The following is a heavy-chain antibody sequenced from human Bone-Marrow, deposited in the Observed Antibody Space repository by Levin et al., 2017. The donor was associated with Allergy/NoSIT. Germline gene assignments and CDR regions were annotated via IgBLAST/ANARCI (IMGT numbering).Heavy chain of an antibody. CDR1: GFIFSNYA. D-gene: IGHD2/OR15-2a*01. J-gene: IGHJ4*02. Sequence: GGSLRLSCAASGFIFSNYAMSWVRQAPGTGLEWVSSITTSGGSTYYAGSVKGRFTISRDNSKNTLYLQMNSLSAEDTALYYCVKGGIGEAGGLDYWGQGTLVTVSS. V-gene: IGHV3-23*01. CDR3: VKGGIGEAGGLDY. CDR2: ITTSGGST.